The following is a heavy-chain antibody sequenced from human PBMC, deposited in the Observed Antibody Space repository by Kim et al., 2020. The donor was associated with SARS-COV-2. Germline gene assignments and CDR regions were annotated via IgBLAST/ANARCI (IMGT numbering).Heavy chain of an antibody. V-gene: IGHV3-64D*06. Sequence: GGSLRLSCSASGFTFSSYAMHWARQAPGKGLEYVSAISSNGGSTYYADSVKGRFTISRDNSKNTLYLQMSSLRAEDTAVYYCVKDSTTFGFGESGLYYYYGMDVWGQGTTVTVSS. CDR1: GFTFSSYA. CDR3: VKDSTTFGFGESGLYYYYGMDV. J-gene: IGHJ6*02. D-gene: IGHD3-10*01. CDR2: ISSNGGST.